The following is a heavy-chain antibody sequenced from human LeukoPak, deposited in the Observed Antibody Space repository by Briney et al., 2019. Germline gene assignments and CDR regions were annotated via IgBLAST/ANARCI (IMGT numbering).Heavy chain of an antibody. Sequence: PGGSLRLSCAASGFTFSSYWMHWGRQAPGKGLVWVSRINSDGSSTSYADSVQGRFPISRDNAKNTVYLQMNSLRAADTAVYYCARVLGSQIDYWGQGTLVTVSS. V-gene: IGHV3-74*01. D-gene: IGHD3-10*01. CDR2: INSDGSST. CDR1: GFTFSSYW. CDR3: ARVLGSQIDY. J-gene: IGHJ4*02.